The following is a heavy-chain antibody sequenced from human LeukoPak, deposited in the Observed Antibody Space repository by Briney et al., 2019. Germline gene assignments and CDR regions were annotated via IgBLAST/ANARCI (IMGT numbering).Heavy chain of an antibody. CDR1: GGSFSGYY. V-gene: IGHV4-34*01. CDR3: ARQLRYYDYVWGSYRPYYFDY. D-gene: IGHD3-16*02. Sequence: SETLSLTCAVYGGSFSGYYWSWIRQPPGKGLEWIGEINHSGSTNYNPSLKSRVTISVDTSKNQFSLKLSSVTAADTAVYYCARQLRYYDYVWGSYRPYYFDYWGQGTLVTVSS. CDR2: INHSGST. J-gene: IGHJ4*02.